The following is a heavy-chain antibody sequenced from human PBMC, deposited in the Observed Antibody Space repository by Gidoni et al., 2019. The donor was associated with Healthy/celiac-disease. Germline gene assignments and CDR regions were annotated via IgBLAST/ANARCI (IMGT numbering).Heavy chain of an antibody. CDR1: GFTFSSYA. Sequence: EVQLLESGGGLVQPGGSLRLSCAASGFTFSSYAMSWVRQAPGKGLEWVSAISGSGGSTYYADSVKGRFTISRDNSKNTLYLQMNSLRAEDTAVYYCAKDSGSSGWYVITADYFDYWGQGTLVTVSS. CDR2: ISGSGGST. D-gene: IGHD6-19*01. V-gene: IGHV3-23*01. J-gene: IGHJ4*02. CDR3: AKDSGSSGWYVITADYFDY.